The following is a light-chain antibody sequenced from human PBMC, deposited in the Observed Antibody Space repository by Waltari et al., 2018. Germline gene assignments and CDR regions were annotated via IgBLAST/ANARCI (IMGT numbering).Light chain of an antibody. Sequence: DIQMTQSPSSLSASVGDRVNMTCRANQTISSYLIWYRQKPGKPPNLLIYAASNLHTGVPSRFSGSGSGTDFTLTISEVQPDDFATYYCQQSYNSPITFGQGTRLEIQ. CDR3: QQSYNSPIT. CDR2: AAS. V-gene: IGKV1-39*01. CDR1: QTISSY. J-gene: IGKJ5*01.